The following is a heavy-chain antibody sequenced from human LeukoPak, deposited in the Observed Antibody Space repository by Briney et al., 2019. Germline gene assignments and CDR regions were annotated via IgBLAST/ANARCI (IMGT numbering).Heavy chain of an antibody. Sequence: ASVKVSCKASGYTFTGYYIHWVRQAPGQELEWMGRINPNSGGTNYAQKFQGRVTMTRDTSINTAYMELSRLRSDDTAVYYCARGGAYDYVWGSYRYFDYWGQGTLVTVSS. CDR3: ARGGAYDYVWGSYRYFDY. CDR1: GYTFTGYY. V-gene: IGHV1-2*06. J-gene: IGHJ4*02. D-gene: IGHD3-16*02. CDR2: INPNSGGT.